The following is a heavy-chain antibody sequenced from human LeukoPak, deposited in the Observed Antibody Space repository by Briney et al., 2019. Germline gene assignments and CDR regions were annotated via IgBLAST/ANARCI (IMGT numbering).Heavy chain of an antibody. V-gene: IGHV4-61*02. CDR1: GGSISSGSYY. D-gene: IGHD1-26*01. Sequence: SETLSLTCTVSGGSISSGSYYWSWIRQPAGKGLEWIGRIYTSGSTNYNPSLKSRVTISVDTSKNQFSLKLSSVTAADTAVYYCARAPSGRRDAFDIWGQGTMVTVSS. CDR3: ARAPSGRRDAFDI. J-gene: IGHJ3*02. CDR2: IYTSGST.